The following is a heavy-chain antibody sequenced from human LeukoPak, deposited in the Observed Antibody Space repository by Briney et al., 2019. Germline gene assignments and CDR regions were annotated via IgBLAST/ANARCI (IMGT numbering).Heavy chain of an antibody. CDR1: GYSFTNYA. Sequence: ASVKVSCKASGYSFTNYAMNWVRQAPGQGLEWMGIINLSGSSTSYAQKFQGRVTMTRDMSTSTVYMELSSLRSEDTAVYYCAKGAGTAGCSSTSWYARFDYWGQGTLVTVSS. J-gene: IGHJ4*02. V-gene: IGHV1-46*01. CDR2: INLSGSST. D-gene: IGHD2-2*01. CDR3: AKGAGTAGCSSTSWYARFDY.